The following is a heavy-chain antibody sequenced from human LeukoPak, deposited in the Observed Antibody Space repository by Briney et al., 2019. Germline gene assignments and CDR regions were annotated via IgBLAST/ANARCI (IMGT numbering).Heavy chain of an antibody. J-gene: IGHJ5*02. V-gene: IGHV1-46*01. CDR3: ARASSDFGELFP. CDR2: INPSSGST. D-gene: IGHD3-10*01. Sequence: ASVKVPCKASGYTFTSYYMHWVRQAPGQGLEWMLIINPSSGSTSYTQKFQGRVTMTRDTSTSTVYMDLSSLRSEDTAVYYCARASSDFGELFPWGQGTLVTVSS. CDR1: GYTFTSYY.